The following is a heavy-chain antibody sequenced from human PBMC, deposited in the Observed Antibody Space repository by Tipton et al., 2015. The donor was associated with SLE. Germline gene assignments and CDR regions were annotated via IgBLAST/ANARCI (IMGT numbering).Heavy chain of an antibody. CDR2: IYYSGST. V-gene: IGHV4-31*03. J-gene: IGHJ2*01. CDR1: GGSISSGGYY. CDR3: ARDGDGDDLVGFDL. D-gene: IGHD4-17*01. Sequence: TLSLTCTVSGGSISSGGYYWSWIRQHPGKGLEWIGDIYYSGSTYYNPSLKSRVTISVDTSKNQFSLKLSSVTAADTAVYYCARDGDGDDLVGFDLWGRGTLVTVSS.